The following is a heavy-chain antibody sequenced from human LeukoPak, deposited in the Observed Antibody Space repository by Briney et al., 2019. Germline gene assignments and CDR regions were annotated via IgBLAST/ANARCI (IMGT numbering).Heavy chain of an antibody. CDR3: ASSPGVTTLQPDFDY. CDR1: GGTFSSYA. V-gene: IGHV1-69*06. J-gene: IGHJ4*02. Sequence: GASVKVSCKASGGTFSSYAISWVRQAPGQGLEWMGGIIPIFGTANYAQKLQGRVTITADKSTSTAYMELSSLRSEDTAVYYCASSPGVTTLQPDFDYWGQGTLVTVSS. D-gene: IGHD4-17*01. CDR2: IIPIFGTA.